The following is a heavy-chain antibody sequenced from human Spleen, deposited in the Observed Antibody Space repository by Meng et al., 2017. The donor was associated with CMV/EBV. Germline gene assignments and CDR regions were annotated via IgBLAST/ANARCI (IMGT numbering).Heavy chain of an antibody. J-gene: IGHJ6*02. V-gene: IGHV3-9*01. CDR3: AKDVLGYSYGYVDYYYGMAV. D-gene: IGHD5-18*01. Sequence: GGSLRLSCAASGFSFDDYAMHWVRQAPGKGLEWVSGISWNRGRIGYVDSVKGRFTISRDNAKNSLYLQMNSLRAEDTALYYCAKDVLGYSYGYVDYYYGMAVWGQGTTVTVSS. CDR2: ISWNRGRI. CDR1: GFSFDDYA.